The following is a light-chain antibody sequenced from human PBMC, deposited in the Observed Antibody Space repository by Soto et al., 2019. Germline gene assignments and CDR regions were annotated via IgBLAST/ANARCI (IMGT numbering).Light chain of an antibody. CDR3: QTWGTGIQGV. CDR2: LNSDGSH. J-gene: IGLJ3*02. Sequence: QSVLTQSPSASASLGASVKLTCTLSSGHSSYAIAWHQQQPEKGPWYLMKLNSDGSHSKGDGIPDRFSGSSSGAERYLTISSLQSEDEADYYCQTWGTGIQGVFGGGTKLTVL. CDR1: SGHSSYA. V-gene: IGLV4-69*01.